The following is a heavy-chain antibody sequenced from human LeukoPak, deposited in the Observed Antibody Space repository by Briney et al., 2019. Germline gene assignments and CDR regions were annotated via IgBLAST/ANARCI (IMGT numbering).Heavy chain of an antibody. CDR3: ARRYEYSSCYFDY. J-gene: IGHJ4*02. CDR2: ISSSGTTI. D-gene: IGHD6-6*01. Sequence: GGSLRLSCTASGFTFSDYFMTWIRQAPGKGLEWVSYISSSGTTIFYADSVKGRFTISRDNAKNSLYLQTNSLRAEDTAVYYCARRYEYSSCYFDYWGQGSLVTVSS. V-gene: IGHV3-11*04. CDR1: GFTFSDYF.